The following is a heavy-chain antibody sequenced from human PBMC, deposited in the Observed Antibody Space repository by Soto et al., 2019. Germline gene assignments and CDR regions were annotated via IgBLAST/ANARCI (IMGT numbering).Heavy chain of an antibody. J-gene: IGHJ4*02. D-gene: IGHD2-15*01. CDR2: IYHSGST. Sequence: PSETLSLTCAVSGGSISSGGYSWSWIRQPPGKGLEWIGYIYHSGSTYYNPSLKSRVTISVDRSKNQFSLKLSSVTAADTAVYYCAHSWYCSGGRCYYTYYFDYWGQGTLVTVSS. V-gene: IGHV4-30-2*01. CDR1: GGSISSGGYS. CDR3: AHSWYCSGGRCYYTYYFDY.